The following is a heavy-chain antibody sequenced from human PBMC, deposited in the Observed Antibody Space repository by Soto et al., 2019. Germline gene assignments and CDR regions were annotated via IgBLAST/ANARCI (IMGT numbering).Heavy chain of an antibody. CDR3: ARDLWGYCGTDCYPLDV. J-gene: IGHJ6*02. V-gene: IGHV4-59*01. D-gene: IGHD2-21*02. CDR2: MYNTGST. Sequence: PSETLSLTRTVSGGSISGYYWSWIRQPPGKGLEWIGYMYNTGSTVYNPSFKSRVTISVDTSKNQFSLKLNSVTAADTAVYYCARDLWGYCGTDCYPLDVWGQGATVTVSS. CDR1: GGSISGYY.